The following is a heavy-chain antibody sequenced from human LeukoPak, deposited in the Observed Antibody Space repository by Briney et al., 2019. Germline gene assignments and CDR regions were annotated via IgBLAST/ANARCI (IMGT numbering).Heavy chain of an antibody. D-gene: IGHD2-15*01. J-gene: IGHJ4*02. CDR3: ARDRGYCSGGSCSLTNYFDS. Sequence: ERSLRLSCAASGFTFSIYAMHWVRQAPAKGLEWVAVISYDGSNKYYADSFKGRFTISRDNSKNTLYLQMNSLRAEDTALYYCARDRGYCSGGSCSLTNYFDSWGQGTLVTVSS. CDR1: GFTFSIYA. V-gene: IGHV3-30-3*01. CDR2: ISYDGSNK.